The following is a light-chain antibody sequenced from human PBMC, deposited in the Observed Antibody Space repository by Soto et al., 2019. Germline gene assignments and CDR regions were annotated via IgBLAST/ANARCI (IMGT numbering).Light chain of an antibody. J-gene: IGKJ3*01. V-gene: IGKV3-11*01. CDR1: QSVGSV. CDR3: QHRHN. CDR2: DAS. Sequence: EIVLTQSPATLSLSPGERATLSCRASQSVGSVFAWYQQKPGQAPRLLMYDASNRATGIPARFRGTGSGTDFTLTISSLEPEDFVLYYCQHRHNFGPGTKVDIK.